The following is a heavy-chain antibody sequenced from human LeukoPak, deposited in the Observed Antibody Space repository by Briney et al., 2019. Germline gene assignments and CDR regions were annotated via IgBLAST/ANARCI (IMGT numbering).Heavy chain of an antibody. CDR2: INTNTGNP. CDR3: ARDSMYSSSLNDAFDI. Sequence: ASVKVSCKASGYTFTSYAMNWVRQAPGQGLEWMGWINTNTGNPTYAQGFTGRFVFSLDTSVSTAYLQISSLKAEDTAVYYCARDSMYSSSLNDAFDIWGQRTMVTVSS. V-gene: IGHV7-4-1*02. CDR1: GYTFTSYA. D-gene: IGHD6-6*01. J-gene: IGHJ3*02.